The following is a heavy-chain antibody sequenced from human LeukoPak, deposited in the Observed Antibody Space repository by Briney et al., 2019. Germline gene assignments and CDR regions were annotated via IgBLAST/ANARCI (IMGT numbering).Heavy chain of an antibody. Sequence: GGSLRLSCAVSGFIVNNKYMTWVRQAPGKGLEWVSVIYEGGNSDYADSVKGRFSVSRDDSKNTLYLQMNSLRAEDTAVYYCATHPHIVVETAMTIDYWGQGTLVTVSS. CDR1: GFIVNNKY. V-gene: IGHV3-66*02. CDR2: IYEGGNS. CDR3: ATHPHIVVETAMTIDY. J-gene: IGHJ4*02. D-gene: IGHD2-21*02.